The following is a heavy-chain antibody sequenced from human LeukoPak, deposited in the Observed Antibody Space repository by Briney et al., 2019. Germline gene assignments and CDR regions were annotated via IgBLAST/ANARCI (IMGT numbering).Heavy chain of an antibody. D-gene: IGHD4-11*01. V-gene: IGHV4-30-4*08. J-gene: IGHJ4*02. CDR3: ARGRYSNYAVDY. CDR2: IYYSGST. Sequence: PSQTXSLTCTVSGGSISSGDYYWSWIRQPPXKGLEWIGYIYYSGSTYYNPSLKSRVTISVDTSKNQFSLKLSSVTAADTAVYYCARGRYSNYAVDYWGQGTLVTVSS. CDR1: GGSISSGDYY.